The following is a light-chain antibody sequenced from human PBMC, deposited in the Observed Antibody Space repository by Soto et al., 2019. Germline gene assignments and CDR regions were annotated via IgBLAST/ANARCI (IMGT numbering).Light chain of an antibody. CDR3: QQYNSYRT. CDR1: QSISSW. Sequence: DIQMAQDSFTRSASGVDTVAITFRASQSISSWLAWYQQKPGKAPNLLIYDASSLESGVPSRFSGSGSGTEFTLTIGSLQTDDFATYYCQQYNSYRTFGEGTKVDI. CDR2: DAS. J-gene: IGKJ1*01. V-gene: IGKV1-5*01.